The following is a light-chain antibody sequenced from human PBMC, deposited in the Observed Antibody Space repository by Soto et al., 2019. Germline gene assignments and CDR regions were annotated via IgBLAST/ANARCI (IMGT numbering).Light chain of an antibody. CDR2: AAS. V-gene: IGKV3-15*01. J-gene: IGKJ2*01. CDR3: QHYIKWPPTFT. CDR1: QSVSSA. Sequence: EIVMTQSPATLSVSPGERVTLSCRASQSVSSALAWYQQKPGQAPRLLIYAASTRATGIPGRFSGSGSGTEFTLDISSLQSEDFAVYYCQHYIKWPPTFTFGQGTKLEIK.